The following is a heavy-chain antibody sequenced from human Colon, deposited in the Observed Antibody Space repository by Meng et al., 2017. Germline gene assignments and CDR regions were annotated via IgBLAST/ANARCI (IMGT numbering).Heavy chain of an antibody. CDR2: ISYDGSNK. Sequence: QGQVLGSGGGLVKPGGSLRLSCAASGFTFRSYAMHWVRQDPGKGLEWVAVISYDGSNKYYADSVKGRFTISRDNSKNTLYLQMNSLRAEDTAVYSCVKEGSSSAWSSFDYWGQGTLVTVSS. D-gene: IGHD6-19*01. J-gene: IGHJ4*02. V-gene: IGHV3-30*01. CDR3: VKEGSSSAWSSFDY. CDR1: GFTFRSYA.